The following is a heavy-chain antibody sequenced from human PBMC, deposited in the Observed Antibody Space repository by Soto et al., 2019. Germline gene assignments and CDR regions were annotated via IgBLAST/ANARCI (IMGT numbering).Heavy chain of an antibody. CDR2: IWYDGRNK. CDR1: GFTFSNYG. V-gene: IGHV3-33*01. CDR3: ARDFHNYFDY. Sequence: QVQLVESGGGVVQPGRSLRLSCAASGFTFSNYGMHWVRQAPGKGLEWVAVIWYDGRNKYYADSVKGRFTISRDNSKNTVYLQMNSLRVEDKAVYYCARDFHNYFDYWGQGTLVTVSS. J-gene: IGHJ4*02.